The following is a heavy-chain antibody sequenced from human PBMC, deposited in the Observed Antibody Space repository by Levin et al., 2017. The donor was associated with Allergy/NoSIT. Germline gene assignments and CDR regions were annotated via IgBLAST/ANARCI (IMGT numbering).Heavy chain of an antibody. CDR2: ISYDGSNK. CDR3: ARVGSGGKTMVRGVIGKSYFDY. D-gene: IGHD3-10*01. V-gene: IGHV3-30-3*01. Sequence: PGGSLRLSCAASGFTFSSYAMHWVRQAPGKGLEWVAVISYDGSNKYYADSVKGRFTISRDNSKNTLYLQMNSLRAEDTAVYYCARVGSGGKTMVRGVIGKSYFDYWGQGTLVTVSS. CDR1: GFTFSSYA. J-gene: IGHJ4*02.